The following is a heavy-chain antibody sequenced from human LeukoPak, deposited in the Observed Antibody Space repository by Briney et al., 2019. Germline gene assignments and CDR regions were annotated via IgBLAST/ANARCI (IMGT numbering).Heavy chain of an antibody. CDR1: GYTFTGYY. V-gene: IGHV1-46*01. CDR2: INPSGGST. CDR3: ARETDSRPQYFQH. J-gene: IGHJ1*01. D-gene: IGHD3-22*01. Sequence: ASVKVSCKASGYTFTGYYMHWVRQPPGQGLEWMGIINPSGGSTSYAQKFQGRVTMTRDTSTSTVYMELSSLRSEDTAVYYCARETDSRPQYFQHWGQGTLVTVSS.